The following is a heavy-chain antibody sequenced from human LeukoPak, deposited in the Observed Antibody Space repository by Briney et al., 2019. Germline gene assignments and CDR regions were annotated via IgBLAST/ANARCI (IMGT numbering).Heavy chain of an antibody. CDR1: GFTFSSYS. Sequence: GGSLRLSCAASGFTFSSYSMNWVRQAPGKGLEWVSYISSSSTIYYADSVKGRFTISRDNAKNSLYLQMNSLRAEDTAVYYCARERPYGEYYFDYWGQGTLVTVSS. J-gene: IGHJ4*02. CDR3: ARERPYGEYYFDY. V-gene: IGHV3-48*01. D-gene: IGHD3-10*01. CDR2: ISSSSTI.